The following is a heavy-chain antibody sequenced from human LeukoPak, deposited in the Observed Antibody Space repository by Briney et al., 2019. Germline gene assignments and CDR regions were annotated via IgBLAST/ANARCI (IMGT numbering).Heavy chain of an antibody. CDR2: IRSKPNNYET. CDR3: YIVAGTARGY. Sequence: GGSLRLSCAASGFTFSNYYVHWVRQAPGKGLEWLGRIRSKPNNYETAYSASVKGRFTSSRDDSENTSYLQMYRLKTEDTAVYYCYIVAGTARGYWGQGTLVTVSS. V-gene: IGHV3-73*01. D-gene: IGHD2-15*01. CDR1: GFTFSNYY. J-gene: IGHJ4*02.